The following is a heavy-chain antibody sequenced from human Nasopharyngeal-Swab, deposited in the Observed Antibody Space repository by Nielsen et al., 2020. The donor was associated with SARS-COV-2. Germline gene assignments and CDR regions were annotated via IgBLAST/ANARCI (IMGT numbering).Heavy chain of an antibody. CDR1: GGSISSSSYY. V-gene: IGHV4-39*01. Sequence: SETLSLTCTVSGGSISSSSYYWGWIRQSPGKGLEWIGSFSYSGTTYFNPSLKSRVTISVDTSKNQFSVKLSSVTAADTAVYYCASYYYDSSDYSYWFDPGGQGTLVTVSS. CDR3: ASYYYDSSDYSYWFDP. J-gene: IGHJ5*02. CDR2: FSYSGTT. D-gene: IGHD3-22*01.